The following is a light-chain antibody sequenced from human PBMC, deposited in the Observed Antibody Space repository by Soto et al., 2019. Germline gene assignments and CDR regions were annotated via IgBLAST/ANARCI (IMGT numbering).Light chain of an antibody. J-gene: IGKJ1*01. V-gene: IGKV3-15*01. CDR1: QSVSSN. Sequence: EIVMTQSPATLSVSPGERATLSCRASQSVSSNLAWYQQKPGQAPRLLIYGASTRATVIPARFSGSGSGTDFTLTISSLQSEYFAVYYCQQYNIWPRTFGPGTKVEIK. CDR2: GAS. CDR3: QQYNIWPRT.